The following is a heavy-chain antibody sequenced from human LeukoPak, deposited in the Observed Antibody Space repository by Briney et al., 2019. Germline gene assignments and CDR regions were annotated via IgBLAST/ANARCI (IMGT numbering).Heavy chain of an antibody. CDR2: ISGSGGST. CDR1: GFTFRTFG. Sequence: PGGSLRLSCAASGFTFRTFGMNWVRQAPGKGLEWVSAISGSGGSTYYADSVKGRFTISRDNSKNTLYLQMNSLRAEDTAVYYCARDPTMVRGKGVLHGMDVWGQGTTVTVSS. J-gene: IGHJ6*02. D-gene: IGHD3-10*01. CDR3: ARDPTMVRGKGVLHGMDV. V-gene: IGHV3-23*01.